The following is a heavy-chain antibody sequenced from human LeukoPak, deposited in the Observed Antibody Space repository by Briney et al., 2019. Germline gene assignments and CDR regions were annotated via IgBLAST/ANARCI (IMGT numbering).Heavy chain of an antibody. CDR3: ARLGSSTAYYYYMDV. CDR2: IYYSGST. D-gene: IGHD2-2*01. Sequence: KASETLSLTCTVSGGSISSSSYYWGWIRQPPGKGLEWIGSIYYSGSTYYNPSLKSRVTISVDTSKNQFSLKLSSVTAADTAVYYCARLGSSTAYYYYMDVWGKGTTVTVSS. J-gene: IGHJ6*03. CDR1: GGSISSSSYY. V-gene: IGHV4-39*01.